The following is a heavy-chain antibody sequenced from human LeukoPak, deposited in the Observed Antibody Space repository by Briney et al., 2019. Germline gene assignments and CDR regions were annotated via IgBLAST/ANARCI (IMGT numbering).Heavy chain of an antibody. J-gene: IGHJ4*02. CDR2: ISWSGDRM. Sequence: GGSLRLSCAASGFTFSSYSMNCVRQAPGKGLEWVSSISWSGDRMGYADAVKGRFTISRDNAKNSLFLQMNSLRVEDTALYYCAKDLGGSATTVWGQGTLVTVSS. V-gene: IGHV3-20*04. CDR1: GFTFSSYS. CDR3: AKDLGGSATTV. D-gene: IGHD2-2*01.